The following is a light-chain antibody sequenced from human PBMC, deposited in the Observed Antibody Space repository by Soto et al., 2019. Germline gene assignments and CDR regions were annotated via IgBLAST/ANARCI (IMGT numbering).Light chain of an antibody. CDR1: QSVSSSY. CDR3: QQYVTSPSVT. Sequence: EIVLTQSPGALSLSPGERATLSCRASQSVSSSYLAWYQQKPGQAPRLLILGASSRATGIPDRFSGSGSGTDFTLTISRLEPEDFAVYYCQQYVTSPSVTFGQGTRLEMK. V-gene: IGKV3-20*01. CDR2: GAS. J-gene: IGKJ5*01.